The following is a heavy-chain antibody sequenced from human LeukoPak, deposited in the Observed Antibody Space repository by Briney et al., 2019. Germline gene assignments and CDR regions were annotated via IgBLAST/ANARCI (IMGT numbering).Heavy chain of an antibody. V-gene: IGHV3-11*01. CDR2: ISSSGSTI. Sequence: GGSLRLSCAASGFTFSDYYMNWIRQAPGKGLEWVSYISSSGSTIYYADSVKGRFTISRDNAKNSLYLQMNSLRAEDTALYYCAKDTALYSYGSRGFDYWGQGTLVTVSS. CDR3: AKDTALYSYGSRGFDY. J-gene: IGHJ4*02. D-gene: IGHD5-18*01. CDR1: GFTFSDYY.